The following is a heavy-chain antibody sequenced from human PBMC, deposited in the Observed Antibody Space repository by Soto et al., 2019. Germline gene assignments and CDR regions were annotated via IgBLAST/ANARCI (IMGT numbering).Heavy chain of an antibody. CDR1: GGSISSGGYY. Sequence: SETLSLTCTVSGGSISSGGYYWSWIRQHPGKGLEWIGYIYYSGSTYYNPSLKSRVTISVDTSKNQFSLKLSSVTAADTAVYYCARGLTGDPSYYFDYWGQGTLVTVSS. V-gene: IGHV4-31*03. D-gene: IGHD3-9*01. CDR3: ARGLTGDPSYYFDY. CDR2: IYYSGST. J-gene: IGHJ4*02.